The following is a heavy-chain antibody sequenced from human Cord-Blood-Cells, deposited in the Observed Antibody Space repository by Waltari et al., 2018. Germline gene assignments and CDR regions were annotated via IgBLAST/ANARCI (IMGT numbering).Heavy chain of an antibody. CDR3: ARISKGMFDY. V-gene: IGHV4-34*01. CDR2: INHSGST. Sequence: QVQLQQWGAGLLKPSETLSLTCAVYGGSFSGYYWSWIRQPPGKGLEWIGEINHSGSTNYHPALKRRVTMSVDTSKNQFSLKLSSVTAADTAVYYCARISKGMFDYWGQGTLVTVSS. J-gene: IGHJ4*02. CDR1: GGSFSGYY.